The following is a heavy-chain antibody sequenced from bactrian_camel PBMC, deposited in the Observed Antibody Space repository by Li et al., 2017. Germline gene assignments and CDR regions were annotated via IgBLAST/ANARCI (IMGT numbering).Heavy chain of an antibody. CDR3: AARSVGWCPLFEHWLGKRAYTPGGYFAN. J-gene: IGHJ6*01. V-gene: IGHV3S40*01. CDR1: GFRFSLNY. CDR2: IASGGGST. D-gene: IGHD1*01. Sequence: VQLVESGGGLVQPGGSLRLSCAASGFRFSLNYMRWVRQAPGKGLEWVSGIASGGGSTYYADSVKGRFTISRDDAKNTLYLQMRSLRPEDTAMYYCAARSVGWCPLFEHWLGKRAYTPGGYFANWGQGTQVTVS.